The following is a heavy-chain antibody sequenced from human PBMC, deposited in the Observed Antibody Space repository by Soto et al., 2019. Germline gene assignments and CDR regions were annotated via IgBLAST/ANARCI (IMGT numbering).Heavy chain of an antibody. D-gene: IGHD3-3*01. CDR3: AREGGRFYGMDV. CDR2: IYHSGST. J-gene: IGHJ6*02. Sequence: SETLSLTCAVSGGSISSSNLWSWVRQPPGKGLEWIGEIYHSGSTNYNPSLKSRVTISVDKSKNQLSLKLSSVTAADTAVYYCAREGGRFYGMDVWGQGTTVTVSS. CDR1: GGSISSSNL. V-gene: IGHV4-4*02.